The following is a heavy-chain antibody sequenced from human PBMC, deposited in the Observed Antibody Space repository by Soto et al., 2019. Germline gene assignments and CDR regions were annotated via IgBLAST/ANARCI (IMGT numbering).Heavy chain of an antibody. CDR3: ARVGVGYDSSGYYFPDAFDI. CDR1: GGSVSSGSYY. Sequence: QVQLQESGPGLVKPSETLSLTCTVSGGSVSSGSYYWSWIRQPPGKGLEWIGYIYYSGSTNYNPSLKRRVTISVDTSKNQFSLKLGSVTAADTAVYYCARVGVGYDSSGYYFPDAFDIWGQGTMVTVSS. J-gene: IGHJ3*02. V-gene: IGHV4-61*01. CDR2: IYYSGST. D-gene: IGHD3-22*01.